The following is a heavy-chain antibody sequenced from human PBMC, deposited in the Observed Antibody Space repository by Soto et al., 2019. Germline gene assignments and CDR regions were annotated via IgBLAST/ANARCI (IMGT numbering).Heavy chain of an antibody. CDR3: ARGVQPYGSDY. Sequence: EVQLVESGGGLVQPGGSLRLSCAASGFTFSSYSMNWVRQAPGKGLEWVSYISSSSSTIYYADSVKGRITISRDNAKNSLYLQMNSLRAEDTAVYYCARGVQPYGSDYWGQGTLVTVSS. D-gene: IGHD3-10*01. J-gene: IGHJ4*02. CDR2: ISSSSSTI. CDR1: GFTFSSYS. V-gene: IGHV3-48*01.